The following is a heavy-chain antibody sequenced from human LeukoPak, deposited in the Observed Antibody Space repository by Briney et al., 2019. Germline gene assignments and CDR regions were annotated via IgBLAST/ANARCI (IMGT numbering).Heavy chain of an antibody. V-gene: IGHV5-51*01. CDR1: GYSFTSYW. J-gene: IGHJ4*02. D-gene: IGHD6-19*01. Sequence: GESLKISCKGSGYSFTSYWIGWVRQMPGKGLEWMGIIYPDDSDTRYSPSFQGQVTISVDKSISTAYLQWSSLKASDTAMYYCAKLGAYTSSWYGFVDYWGQGTLITVSS. CDR2: IYPDDSDT. CDR3: AKLGAYTSSWYGFVDY.